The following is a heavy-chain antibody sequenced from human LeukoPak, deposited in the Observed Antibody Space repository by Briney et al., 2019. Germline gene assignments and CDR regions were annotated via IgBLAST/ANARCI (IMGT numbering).Heavy chain of an antibody. Sequence: GSLRLSXAASGFTFSSYAMHWVRQAPGKGLEYVSAISSNGGSTYYANSVKGRFTISRDNSKNTLYLQMGSLRAEDMAVYYCARDRDGSGSSPLGYWGQGTLVTVSS. V-gene: IGHV3-64*01. CDR1: GFTFSSYA. CDR3: ARDRDGSGSSPLGY. CDR2: ISSNGGST. J-gene: IGHJ4*02. D-gene: IGHD3-10*01.